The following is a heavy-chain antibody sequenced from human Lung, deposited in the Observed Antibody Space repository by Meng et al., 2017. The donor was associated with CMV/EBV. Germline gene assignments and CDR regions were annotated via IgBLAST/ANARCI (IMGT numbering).Heavy chain of an antibody. D-gene: IGHD1-26*01. V-gene: IGHV3-7*01. J-gene: IGHJ5*02. CDR1: GFIFPAFS. CDR2: IRQDGSDK. Sequence: GSXRLXCAASGFIFPAFSMSWVRQAPGKGLEWVANIRQDGSDKYYVDSVKGRFTISRDNVRNSLFLHMTSLRAEDTAVYYCAREDSGSFTRYKWFDPWGHGNXVTVSS. CDR3: AREDSGSFTRYKWFDP.